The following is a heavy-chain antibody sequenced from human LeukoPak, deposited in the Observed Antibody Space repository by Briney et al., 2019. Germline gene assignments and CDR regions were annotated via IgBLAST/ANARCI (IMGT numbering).Heavy chain of an antibody. CDR3: ARMGVVVRGVAGLDGLDY. J-gene: IGHJ4*02. Sequence: PGVSLTLSCAASGFTFRIYNMNWVRQSPGKALEGLSYMSNSDYIIYYADSVKGRFTISRDNAKNSLYLQMNSLRDDDTAVYYCARMGVVVRGVAGLDGLDYWGQGTPVTVSS. CDR1: GFTFRIYN. CDR2: MSNSDYII. V-gene: IGHV3-48*02. D-gene: IGHD3-10*01.